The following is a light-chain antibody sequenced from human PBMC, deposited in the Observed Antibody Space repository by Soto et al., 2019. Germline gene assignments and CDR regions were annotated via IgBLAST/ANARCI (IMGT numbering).Light chain of an antibody. CDR2: GAS. CDR3: QQYGSSPPWT. CDR1: QSVSTGY. Sequence: EIVLTQSPGTLSLSPGERATLSCRASQSVSTGYLVWYHQKPGQAPKLLIYGASNRATGVPDRFSGSGSGTDFTLSISRLEPEDFAVYYCQQYGSSPPWTFGQGTKVDIK. V-gene: IGKV3-20*01. J-gene: IGKJ1*01.